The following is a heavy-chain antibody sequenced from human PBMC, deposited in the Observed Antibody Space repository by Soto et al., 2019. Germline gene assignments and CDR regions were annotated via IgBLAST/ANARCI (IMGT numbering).Heavy chain of an antibody. D-gene: IGHD2-15*01. CDR2: ISYSGNT. V-gene: IGHV4-59*01. J-gene: IGHJ4*02. CDR3: AGLRGYAGSPIDY. Sequence: SETLSLTCTVSGGSIISGYWSWIRQPPGKGLEWIGYISYSGNTNYNPSLKSRVTMSVDTPKNQFSLRLSSVTTADTAVYYCAGLRGYAGSPIDYWGQGTMVTVYS. CDR1: GGSIISGY.